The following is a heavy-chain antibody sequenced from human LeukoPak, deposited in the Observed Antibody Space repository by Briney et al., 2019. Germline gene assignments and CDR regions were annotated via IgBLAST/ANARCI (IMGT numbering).Heavy chain of an antibody. CDR2: INPNTGGT. CDR1: GYTSTGYY. J-gene: IGHJ5*02. Sequence: ASVKVSCKASGYTSTGYYIHWVRQAPGQGLEWMGRINPNTGGTDYAQKFQGRVTMTRDTSITTAYMELSRLTSDDTAIYYCAKVPPSITAAGKWLGPWGQGALVTVSS. D-gene: IGHD6-13*01. V-gene: IGHV1-2*06. CDR3: AKVPPSITAAGKWLGP.